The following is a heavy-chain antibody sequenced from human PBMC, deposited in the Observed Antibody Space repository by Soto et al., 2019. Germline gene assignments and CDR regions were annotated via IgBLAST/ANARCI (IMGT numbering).Heavy chain of an antibody. V-gene: IGHV1-18*01. D-gene: IGHD3-16*01. CDR3: AREGMYHYETKDYYPSTYGMDV. J-gene: IGHJ6*02. CDR2: IIAKSGGT. Sequence: ASVKVSCKASGYTFTSYGISWVRQAPGQGPERMGWIIAKSGGTKSAQKFQGRVTMTRDTSISTAYMELKRLRSDDTAVYFCAREGMYHYETKDYYPSTYGMDVWGQGTTVTVSS. CDR1: GYTFTSYG.